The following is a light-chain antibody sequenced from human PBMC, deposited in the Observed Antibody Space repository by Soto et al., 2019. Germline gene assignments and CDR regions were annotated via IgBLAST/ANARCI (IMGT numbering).Light chain of an antibody. CDR2: GAS. J-gene: IGKJ1*01. CDR3: QQYGSSPQT. Sequence: EIVLTQSPGTLSLSPGERATLSCRASQSVSSSYLAWYQQKPGQAPRLLIYGASSRATGIPDRFSGSGSGTDFTLTISRLEPEDFAVCYCQQYGSSPQTFDQGTKVDIK. CDR1: QSVSSSY. V-gene: IGKV3-20*01.